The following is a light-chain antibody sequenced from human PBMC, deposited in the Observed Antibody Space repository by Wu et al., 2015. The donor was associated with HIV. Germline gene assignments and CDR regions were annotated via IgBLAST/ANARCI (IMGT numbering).Light chain of an antibody. Sequence: GDRVTITCRASQGISSALDWYQHKPGKAPKLLIYDASSLEVGIPSRFSGSGSGTNFTLTISSLQPEDFASYYCQQFNTYPHTFGGGTKVEIK. V-gene: IGKV1-13*02. CDR2: DAS. CDR3: QQFNTYPHT. CDR1: QGISSA. J-gene: IGKJ4*01.